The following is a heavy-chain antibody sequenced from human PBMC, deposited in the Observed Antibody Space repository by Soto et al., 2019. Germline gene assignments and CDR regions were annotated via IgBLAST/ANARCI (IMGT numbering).Heavy chain of an antibody. CDR2: IYYSGST. J-gene: IGHJ4*02. Sequence: SETLSLTCTVSGGSISPYYWSWIRQPPGKGLEWIGHIYYSGSTKYNPSLKSRVTISVDTSKNQFSLKLRYVTAADTAVYYCARLYGDYVIIDYWGQGTLVTVPQ. D-gene: IGHD4-17*01. V-gene: IGHV4-59*01. CDR1: GGSISPYY. CDR3: ARLYGDYVIIDY.